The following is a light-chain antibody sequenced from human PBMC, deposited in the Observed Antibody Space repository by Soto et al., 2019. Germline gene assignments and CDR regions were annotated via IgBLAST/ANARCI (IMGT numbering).Light chain of an antibody. CDR1: QSVSSN. V-gene: IGKV3-15*01. CDR2: GAS. J-gene: IGKJ5*01. CDR3: QQYNNWPPT. Sequence: EIVMTQSPATLSVSPGERATLSCRASQSVSSNLAWYQQKPGQAPRLLIYGASTRATGITARFSGSVSGTEFTLTIRSLQSEDFAVYYCQQYNNWPPTFGQGTRLEIK.